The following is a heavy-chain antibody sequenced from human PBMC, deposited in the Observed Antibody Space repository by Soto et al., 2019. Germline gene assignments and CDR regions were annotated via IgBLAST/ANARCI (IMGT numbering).Heavy chain of an antibody. J-gene: IGHJ6*02. CDR3: AKTKASAAAGTRGEYYYYYGMDV. V-gene: IGHV3-30*18. Sequence: GGSLRLSCAASGFTFSSYGMHWVSQAPGKGLEWVAVISYDGSNKYYADSVKGRFTISRDNSKNTLYLQMNSLRAEDTAVYYCAKTKASAAAGTRGEYYYYYGMDVWGQGTTVTVS. CDR2: ISYDGSNK. D-gene: IGHD6-13*01. CDR1: GFTFSSYG.